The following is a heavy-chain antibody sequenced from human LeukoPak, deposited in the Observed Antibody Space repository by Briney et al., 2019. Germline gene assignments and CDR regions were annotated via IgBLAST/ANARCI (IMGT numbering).Heavy chain of an antibody. CDR2: IYYSGST. D-gene: IGHD2-2*01. J-gene: IGHJ5*02. V-gene: IGHV4-39*01. Sequence: KPSEALSLTCTVSGGSISSSSYYWGWIRQPPGKGLEWIGSIYYSGSTYYNPSLKSRVTISVDTSKNQFSLKLSSVTAADTAVYYCARGVRVDCSSTSCYFRRDNWFDPWGQGTLVTVSP. CDR3: ARGVRVDCSSTSCYFRRDNWFDP. CDR1: GGSISSSSYY.